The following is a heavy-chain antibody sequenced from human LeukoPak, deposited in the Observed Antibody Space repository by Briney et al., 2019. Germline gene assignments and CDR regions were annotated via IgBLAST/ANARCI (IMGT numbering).Heavy chain of an antibody. V-gene: IGHV1-18*01. CDR2: ISAYNGNT. D-gene: IGHD2-2*01. CDR1: GYTFTSYV. J-gene: IGHJ4*02. Sequence: ASVKVSCKASGYTFTSYVISWVRQAPGQGLEWMGWISAYNGNTNYAQKLQGRVTMTTDTSTSTAYMELRSLRSDDTAVYYCARDYRPAAASTPSDYWGQGTLVTVSS. CDR3: ARDYRPAAASTPSDY.